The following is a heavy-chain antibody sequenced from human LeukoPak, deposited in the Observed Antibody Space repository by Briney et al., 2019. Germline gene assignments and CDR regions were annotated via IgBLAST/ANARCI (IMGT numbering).Heavy chain of an antibody. Sequence: PSETLSLTCAVYGGSFSGYYWSWTRQPPGKGLEWIGSIYYSGSTYYNPSLKSRVTISVDTSKNQFSLKLSSVTAADTAVYYCARAYSSSWYFNWFDPWGQGTQVTVSS. V-gene: IGHV4-34*01. J-gene: IGHJ5*02. D-gene: IGHD6-13*01. CDR1: GGSFSGYY. CDR2: IYYSGST. CDR3: ARAYSSSWYFNWFDP.